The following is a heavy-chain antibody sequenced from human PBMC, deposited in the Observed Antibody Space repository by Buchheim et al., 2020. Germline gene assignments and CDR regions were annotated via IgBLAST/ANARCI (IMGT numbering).Heavy chain of an antibody. CDR3: AKDRVTMFGVVISYGMDV. V-gene: IGHV3-30*18. CDR2: ISYDGSNK. Sequence: QVQLVESGGGVVQPERSLRLSCAASGFTFSSFGIHWVRQAPGKGLEWVALISYDGSNKYYTDSVRGRFTISRDNSRNTLYLQMNSLRADDTAVYYCAKDRVTMFGVVISYGMDVWGQGTT. J-gene: IGHJ6*02. CDR1: GFTFSSFG. D-gene: IGHD3-3*01.